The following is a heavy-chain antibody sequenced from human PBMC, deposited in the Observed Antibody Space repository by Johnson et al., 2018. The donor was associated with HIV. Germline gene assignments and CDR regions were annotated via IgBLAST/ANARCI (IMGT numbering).Heavy chain of an antibody. J-gene: IGHJ3*02. CDR1: GFTFSSYA. CDR3: ARSITMIVVTFDI. Sequence: QVQLVESGGGVVQPGRSLRLSCAASGFTFSSYAMHWVRQAPGKGLEWVAVISYDGSNKYYADSVKGRFTISRDNSKNTLYLQMNSLRAEDTAVYYCARSITMIVVTFDIWGQGTMVTVSS. CDR2: ISYDGSNK. V-gene: IGHV3-30-3*01. D-gene: IGHD3-22*01.